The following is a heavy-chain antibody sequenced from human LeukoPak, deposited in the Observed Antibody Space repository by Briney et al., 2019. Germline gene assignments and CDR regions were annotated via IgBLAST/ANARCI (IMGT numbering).Heavy chain of an antibody. CDR3: AKEYSSSWFDY. V-gene: IGHV3-23*01. CDR2: ISGSGGST. J-gene: IGHJ4*02. D-gene: IGHD6-13*01. CDR1: GFTFSSYA. Sequence: GGSLRLSCAASGFTFSSYATSWVRQAPGKGLEWVSVISGSGGSTFYADSVKGRFTISRDNSKNTLYLQMNSLRAEDTAVYYCAKEYSSSWFDYWGQGTLVTVSS.